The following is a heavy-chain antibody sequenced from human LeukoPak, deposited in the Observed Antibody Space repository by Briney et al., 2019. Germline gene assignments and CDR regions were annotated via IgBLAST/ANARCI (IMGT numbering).Heavy chain of an antibody. Sequence: PGGSLRLSCAASGLTGSHNYVSRVRQAPGKGLEWVSAIHTSGDTCYADSVKGRFTISRDTSKNTLYLQINSLRVEDTAVYYCIVFGDSNHWGQGTLVTVSS. J-gene: IGHJ5*02. CDR1: GLTGSHNY. V-gene: IGHV3-53*01. CDR3: IVFGDSNH. D-gene: IGHD4-17*01. CDR2: IHTSGDT.